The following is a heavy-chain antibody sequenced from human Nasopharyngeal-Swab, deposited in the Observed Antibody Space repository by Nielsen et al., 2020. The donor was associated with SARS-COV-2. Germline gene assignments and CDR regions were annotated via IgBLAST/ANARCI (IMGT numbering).Heavy chain of an antibody. V-gene: IGHV4-39*01. D-gene: IGHD3-16*02. CDR2: IYYSGST. CDR3: ARQENYDYVWGSYRLNWFDP. Sequence: WIRQPPGKGLEWIGSIYYSGSTYYNPSLKSRVTISVDTSKNQFSLKLSSVTAADTAVCYCARQENYDYVWGSYRLNWFDPWGQGTLVTVSS. J-gene: IGHJ5*02.